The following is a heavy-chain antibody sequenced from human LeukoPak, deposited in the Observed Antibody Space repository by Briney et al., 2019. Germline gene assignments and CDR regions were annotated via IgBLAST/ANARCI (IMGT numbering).Heavy chain of an antibody. J-gene: IGHJ4*02. Sequence: PGGSLRLSCAASGFTVSNNYMSWVRQAPGKGLEWVSAISGSGGSTYYADSVKGRFTISRDNSKNTLYLQMNSLRAEDTAVYYCAKDLTSYSSSYDYWGQGTLVTVSS. CDR3: AKDLTSYSSSYDY. D-gene: IGHD6-13*01. CDR1: GFTVSNNY. V-gene: IGHV3-23*01. CDR2: ISGSGGST.